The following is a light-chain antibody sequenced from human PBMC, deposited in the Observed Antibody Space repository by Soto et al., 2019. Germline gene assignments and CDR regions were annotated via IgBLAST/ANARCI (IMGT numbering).Light chain of an antibody. CDR1: SSNIGSNP. V-gene: IGLV1-44*01. J-gene: IGLJ1*01. CDR2: SNT. Sequence: QSVLTQPPSASGTPGQRVTISCSGSSSNIGSNPVNWYQQLPGTAPKLLISSNTQRPSGVPDRFSGSKSGTSASLAISGLQSEDEADYYRAAWDDSLSASYVFGTGTKLTVL. CDR3: AAWDDSLSASYV.